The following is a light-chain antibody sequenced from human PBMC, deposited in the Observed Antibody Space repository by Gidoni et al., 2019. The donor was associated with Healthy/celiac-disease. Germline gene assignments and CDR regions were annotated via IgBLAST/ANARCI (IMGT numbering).Light chain of an antibody. J-gene: IGLJ1*01. CDR1: SSNIGAGYD. CDR3: QSYDSSLSVHF. Sequence: QSVLTQPPSVSGAPGQRVTISCTGSSSNIGAGYDVHWYQQLPGTAPKLLIYGNSNRPSGFPDRFSGSKSGTSASLAITGLQAEDEADYYCQSYDSSLSVHFFGTETKVTVL. V-gene: IGLV1-40*01. CDR2: GNS.